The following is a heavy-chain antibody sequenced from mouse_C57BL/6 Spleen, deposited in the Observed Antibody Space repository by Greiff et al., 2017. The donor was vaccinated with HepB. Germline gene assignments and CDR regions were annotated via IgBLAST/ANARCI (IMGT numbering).Heavy chain of an antibody. J-gene: IGHJ2*01. CDR3: ERHENYDGYHSVYFDY. D-gene: IGHD2-3*01. CDR2: FYPGSGSI. Sequence: VQLQQSGAELVKPGASVKLSCKASGYTFTEYTIHWVKQRSGQGLEWIGWFYPGSGSIKYNEKFKDKATLTADKSSRTVYMELSRLTSEDSAVYFCERHENYDGYHSVYFDYWGQGTTLTVSS. CDR1: GYTFTEYT. V-gene: IGHV1-62-2*01.